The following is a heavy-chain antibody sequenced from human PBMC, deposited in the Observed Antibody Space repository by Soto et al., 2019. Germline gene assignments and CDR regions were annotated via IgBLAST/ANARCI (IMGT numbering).Heavy chain of an antibody. CDR1: VFTFISYS. D-gene: IGHD5-18*01. Sequence: WWSLRLSCASSVFTFISYSMKWFRHAPGKGLEWVSSISSSSSYIYYADSVKGRFTISRDNAKNSLYLQMNSLRAEDTAVYYCARDVEWIQLSYYFDYWGQGTLVTVYS. V-gene: IGHV3-21*01. J-gene: IGHJ4*02. CDR2: ISSSSSYI. CDR3: ARDVEWIQLSYYFDY.